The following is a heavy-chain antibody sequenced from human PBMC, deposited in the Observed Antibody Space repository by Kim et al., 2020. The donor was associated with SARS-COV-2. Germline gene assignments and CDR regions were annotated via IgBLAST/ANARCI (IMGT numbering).Heavy chain of an antibody. V-gene: IGHV3-23*01. CDR1: GFTFSSYA. CDR3: AKDPTSFGSYFDY. CDR2: ISGSGGST. Sequence: GGSLRLSCAASGFTFSSYAMSWVRQAPGKGLEWVSAISGSGGSTYYADSVKGRFTISRDNSKNTLYLQMSSLRAEDTAVYYCAKDPTSFGSYFDYWGQGTLVTVSS. J-gene: IGHJ4*02. D-gene: IGHD1-26*01.